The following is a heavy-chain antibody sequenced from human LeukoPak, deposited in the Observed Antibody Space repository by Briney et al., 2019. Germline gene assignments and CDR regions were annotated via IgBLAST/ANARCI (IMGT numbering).Heavy chain of an antibody. V-gene: IGHV3-30*04. CDR3: AKDQQGGAGSGRFDY. CDR1: GFTSSA. J-gene: IGHJ4*02. Sequence: PGGSLRLSSAASGFTSSAIHWVRQSPGKGLEWLAIISFDGAYRYYADSVKGRFTISRDISKNTFYLQMSSLTADDAALYYCAKDQQGGAGSGRFDYWGQGTLVTVSS. D-gene: IGHD3-10*01. CDR2: ISFDGAYR.